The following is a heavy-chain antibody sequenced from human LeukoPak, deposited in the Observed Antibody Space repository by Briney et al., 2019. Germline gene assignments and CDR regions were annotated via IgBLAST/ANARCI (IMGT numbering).Heavy chain of an antibody. CDR3: ARRLCGSSTSCYGQSYYYYYMDV. CDR2: ISAYNGNT. CDR1: GYTFTSYD. V-gene: IGHV1-18*01. Sequence: GASVKVSCKASGYTFTSYDINWVRQATGQGLEWMGWISAYNGNTNYAQKLQGRVTMTTDTSTSTAYMELRSLRSDDTAVYYCARRLCGSSTSCYGQSYYYYYMDVWGKGTTVTVSS. D-gene: IGHD2-2*01. J-gene: IGHJ6*03.